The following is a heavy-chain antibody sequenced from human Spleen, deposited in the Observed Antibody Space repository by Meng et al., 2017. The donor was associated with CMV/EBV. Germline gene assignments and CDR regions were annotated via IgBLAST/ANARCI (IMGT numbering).Heavy chain of an antibody. CDR3: ARDTRIFLEWLFLDY. V-gene: IGHV1-18*01. J-gene: IGHJ4*02. D-gene: IGHD3-3*01. CDR2: ISAYNGNT. CDR1: DYTFNNYG. Sequence: SDYTFNNYGISWVRQAPGQGLEWMGWISAYNGNTNYALNLQDRITMTIDTSTSTAYMELRSLRSDDTGVYYCARDTRIFLEWLFLDYWGQGALVTVSS.